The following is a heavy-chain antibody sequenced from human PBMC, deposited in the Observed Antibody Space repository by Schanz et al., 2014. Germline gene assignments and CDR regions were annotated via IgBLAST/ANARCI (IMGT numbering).Heavy chain of an antibody. CDR3: ARDQSPYTNSSDVRYFDY. J-gene: IGHJ4*02. CDR1: GGTFSSFG. D-gene: IGHD6-6*01. CDR2: FIPILDVG. Sequence: VQLEQSGAEVKKPGSSVKVSCKASGGTFSSFGINWVRQARGQGLEWVGRFIPILDVGNYAQQFQGRVTMTADTYTSTAYMDLRSLRSDDTAVYYCARDQSPYTNSSDVRYFDYWGQGSLVTVSS. V-gene: IGHV1-69*04.